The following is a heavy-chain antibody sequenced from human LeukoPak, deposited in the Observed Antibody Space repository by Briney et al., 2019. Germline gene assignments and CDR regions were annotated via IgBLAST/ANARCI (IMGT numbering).Heavy chain of an antibody. V-gene: IGHV3-21*04. CDR1: GFTFSSYS. D-gene: IGHD3-22*01. Sequence: GGSLRLSCAASGFTFSSYSMNWVRQAPGKGLAWVSSISSSSSYIYYADSVKGRFTISRDNAKNSLYLQMNSLRAEDTALYYCAKDIRYYYDSSGYFGPFDYWGQGTLVTVSS. J-gene: IGHJ4*02. CDR3: AKDIRYYYDSSGYFGPFDY. CDR2: ISSSSSYI.